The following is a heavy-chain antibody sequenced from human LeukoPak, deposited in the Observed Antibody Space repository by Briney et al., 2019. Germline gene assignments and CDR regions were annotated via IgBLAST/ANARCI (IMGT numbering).Heavy chain of an antibody. CDR1: GGSISSYY. J-gene: IGHJ3*02. CDR2: IYYSGST. CDR3: ARDLATAATADRAFDI. D-gene: IGHD6-13*01. Sequence: SETLSLTCTVSGGSISSYYWSWVPQPPGKGLEWIGYIYYSGSTNYNPSLKNRVTISVDTSKNQFSLKLSSVTAADTAVYYCARDLATAATADRAFDIWGPGTMVTVSS. V-gene: IGHV4-59*01.